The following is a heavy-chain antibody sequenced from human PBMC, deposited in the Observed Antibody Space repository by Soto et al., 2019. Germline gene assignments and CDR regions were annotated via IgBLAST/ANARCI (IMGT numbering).Heavy chain of an antibody. V-gene: IGHV3-33*01. J-gene: IGHJ4*02. CDR2: IWYDGSNQ. Sequence: PGGSLRLSCAPSGFTFSTYGMHWVRQAPGKGLEWVAVIWYDGSNQYDADSVTGRFTISRDNSKNMLYLQMNSLRAEDTAVYYCAGDLVAFNYGSAYFDYGGQGTPVTVSA. CDR3: AGDLVAFNYGSAYFDY. CDR1: GFTFSTYG. D-gene: IGHD3-10*01.